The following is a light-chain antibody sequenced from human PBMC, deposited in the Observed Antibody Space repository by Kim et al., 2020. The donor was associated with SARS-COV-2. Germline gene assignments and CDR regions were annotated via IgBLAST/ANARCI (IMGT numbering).Light chain of an antibody. J-gene: IGLJ3*02. V-gene: IGLV4-69*01. Sequence: QLVLTQSPSASASLGASVKLTCTLSSGHSSYAIAWHQQQPEKGPRYLMKLNSDGSHSKGDGLPDCFSGSSSGAERYLTISSLQSEDEADYYCQTWGTGGVFGGGTQLTV. CDR2: LNSDGSH. CDR3: QTWGTGGV. CDR1: SGHSSYA.